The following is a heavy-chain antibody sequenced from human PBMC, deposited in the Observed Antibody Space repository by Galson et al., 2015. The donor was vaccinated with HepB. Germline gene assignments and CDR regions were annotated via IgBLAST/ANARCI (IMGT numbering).Heavy chain of an antibody. CDR3: AAEGAVRGVIGSRAFDI. D-gene: IGHD3-10*01. CDR1: GFTFTSSA. J-gene: IGHJ3*02. V-gene: IGHV1-58*01. CDR2: IVVGSGNT. Sequence: SVKVSCKASGFTFTSSAVQWVRQARGQRLEWIGWIVVGSGNTNYAQKFQERVTITRDMSTSTAYMELSSLRSEDTAVYYCAAEGAVRGVIGSRAFDIWGQGTMVTVSS.